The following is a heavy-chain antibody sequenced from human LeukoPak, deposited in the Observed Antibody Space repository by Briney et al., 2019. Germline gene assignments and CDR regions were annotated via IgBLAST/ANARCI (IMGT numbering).Heavy chain of an antibody. CDR1: GFTFSSYA. CDR3: AREGSGGSSWGYYYYGMDV. D-gene: IGHD6-13*01. Sequence: PGRSLRLSCAASGFTFSSYAMHWVRQAPGKGLEWVAVISYDGSNKYYADSVKGRFTISRDNSKNTLYLQMNSLRAEDTAVHYCAREGSGGSSWGYYYYGMDVWGQGTTVTVSS. V-gene: IGHV3-30-3*01. CDR2: ISYDGSNK. J-gene: IGHJ6*02.